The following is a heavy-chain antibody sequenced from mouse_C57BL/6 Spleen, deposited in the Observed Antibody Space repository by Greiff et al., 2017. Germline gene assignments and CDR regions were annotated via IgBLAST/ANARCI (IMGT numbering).Heavy chain of an antibody. CDR3: ARWESGYYGSSLYYYAMDY. CDR2: INPSNGGT. Sequence: VQLQQPGTELVKPGASVKLSCKASGYTFTSYWMHWVKQRPGQGLEWIGNINPSNGGTNYNAKFKNKATLTVDNSSSTAYMQISSLTSEDSAVYYCARWESGYYGSSLYYYAMDYWGQGTSVTVSS. CDR1: GYTFTSYW. D-gene: IGHD1-1*01. V-gene: IGHV1-53*01. J-gene: IGHJ4*01.